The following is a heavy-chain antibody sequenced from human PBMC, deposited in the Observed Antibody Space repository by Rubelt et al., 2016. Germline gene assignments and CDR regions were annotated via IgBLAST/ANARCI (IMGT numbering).Heavy chain of an antibody. CDR3: AGANSGSGYFGIDY. D-gene: IGHD3-22*01. Sequence: QVQLVQSGAEVKKPGASVKVSCKASGYTFTSYYMHWVRQAPGQGLEWMGIINPSGGSTGYEQKFQGRITMTRDTSTSTVYMELSSLRSEDTAVYYWAGANSGSGYFGIDYWGQGTLVTVSS. J-gene: IGHJ4*02. V-gene: IGHV1-46*01. CDR2: INPSGGST. CDR1: GYTFTSYY.